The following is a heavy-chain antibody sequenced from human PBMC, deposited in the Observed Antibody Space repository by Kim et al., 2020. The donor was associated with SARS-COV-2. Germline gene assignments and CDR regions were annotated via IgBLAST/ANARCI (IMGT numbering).Heavy chain of an antibody. V-gene: IGHV3-23*01. CDR2: ISGSGGST. J-gene: IGHJ4*02. D-gene: IGHD3-10*01. CDR1: GFTFSSYA. Sequence: GGSLRLSCAASGFTFSSYAMSWVRQAPGKGLEWVSAISGSGGSTYYADSVKGRFTISRDNSKNTLYLQMNSLRAEDTAVYYCAKDGPYGSGSYYAFDYWGQGTLVTVSS. CDR3: AKDGPYGSGSYYAFDY.